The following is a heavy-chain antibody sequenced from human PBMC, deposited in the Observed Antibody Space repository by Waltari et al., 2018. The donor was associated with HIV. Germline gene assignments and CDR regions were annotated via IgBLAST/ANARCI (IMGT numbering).Heavy chain of an antibody. CDR1: GYTFINFD. CDR3: ARNSSAKGNRYFYYGLDV. J-gene: IGHJ6*02. V-gene: IGHV1-8*02. CDR2: MNPNSGNT. D-gene: IGHD3-22*01. Sequence: QVYLVQSGPEVKRPGASVKISCKAYGYTFINFDVNWVRQAAGQGPEWLGWMNPNSGNTASPYIFEGRVTMTTDVSTATAYMEMSGLTPEDTAIYYCARNSSAKGNRYFYYGLDVWGQGTPVTV.